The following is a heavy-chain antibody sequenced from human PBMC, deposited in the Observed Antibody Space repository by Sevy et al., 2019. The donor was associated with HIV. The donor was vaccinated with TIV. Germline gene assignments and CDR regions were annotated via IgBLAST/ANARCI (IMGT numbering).Heavy chain of an antibody. V-gene: IGHV3-7*01. J-gene: IGHJ4*02. CDR2: IKQDGTDK. Sequence: GGSLRLSCAASGFTFATYWMTWVRQAPGKGLESVAYIKQDGTDKYYVDSVRGRFAISRDNAKNSLYLHMSGLRAEDTAVYYCARALADWGSFHYSSWGRGTLVTVSS. CDR3: ARALADWGSFHYSS. D-gene: IGHD3-16*02. CDR1: GFTFATYW.